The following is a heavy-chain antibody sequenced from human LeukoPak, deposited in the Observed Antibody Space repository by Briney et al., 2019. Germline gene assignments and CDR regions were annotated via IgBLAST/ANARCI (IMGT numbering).Heavy chain of an antibody. CDR1: GYTFTGYY. J-gene: IGHJ4*02. V-gene: IGHV1-2*06. CDR3: ARVGYGGSYPPDY. D-gene: IGHD1-26*01. Sequence: GASVKVSCKASGYTFTGYYMHWVRQAPGQGLEWMGRINPNSGGTNYAQKFQGRVTMTRDTSISTACMELSRLRSDDTAVYYCARVGYGGSYPPDYWGQGTLVTVSS. CDR2: INPNSGGT.